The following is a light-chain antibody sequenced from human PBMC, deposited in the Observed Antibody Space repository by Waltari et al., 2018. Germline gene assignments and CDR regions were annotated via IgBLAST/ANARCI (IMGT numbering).Light chain of an antibody. CDR1: DSDVGSYTF. Sequence: QSALTQPASVPGSPGQSITISCPGTDSDVGSYTFFSWYRQHPGKAPHLIIYEVSERPPGISDRFSGSKSDNTASLTISGLQADDEAVYYCSSYTTSNAPGVFGTGTKVTVL. CDR3: SSYTTSNAPGV. CDR2: EVS. V-gene: IGLV2-14*01. J-gene: IGLJ1*01.